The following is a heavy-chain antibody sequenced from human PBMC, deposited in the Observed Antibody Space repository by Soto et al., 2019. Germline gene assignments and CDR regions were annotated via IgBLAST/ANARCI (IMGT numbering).Heavy chain of an antibody. Sequence: SETLSLTCSVSGGSLSSYYSSWIRQPPGKGLEWIGYIYYSGSTNYNPSLKSRVTISVDTSKNQFSLKLSSVTAADTAVYYCARHLGGSTSHGAFDIWGQGTMVTVSS. CDR3: ARHLGGSTSHGAFDI. CDR1: GGSLSSYY. CDR2: IYYSGST. J-gene: IGHJ3*02. D-gene: IGHD2-2*01. V-gene: IGHV4-59*08.